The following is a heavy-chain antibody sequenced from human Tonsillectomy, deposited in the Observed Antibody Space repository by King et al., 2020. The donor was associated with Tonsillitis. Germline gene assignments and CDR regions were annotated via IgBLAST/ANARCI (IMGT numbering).Heavy chain of an antibody. CDR3: ARRITMILVDDAFDI. CDR2: IFYSGGT. V-gene: IGHV4-39*01. CDR1: GGSISSGDYY. Sequence: LQLQESGPGLVKPSETLSLTCTVSGGSISSGDYYWGWIRQPPGKGLEWIGSIFYSGGTYYNPSLKRQVTISVNTSKNKFPLKLTPVTAADTAVYYCARRITMILVDDAFDIWGQGTMVTVSS. J-gene: IGHJ3*02. D-gene: IGHD3-22*01.